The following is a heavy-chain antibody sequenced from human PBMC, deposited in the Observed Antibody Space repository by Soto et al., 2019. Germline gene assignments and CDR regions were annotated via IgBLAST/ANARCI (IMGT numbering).Heavy chain of an antibody. V-gene: IGHV4-34*01. CDR1: GGSFSGYY. CDR3: ARGGLLWFGELVGGMDV. Sequence: QVQLQQWGAGLLKPSETLSLTCAVYGGSFSGYYWSWIRQPPGKGLEWIGEINHSGSTNYNPSLKSRVTISVDTSKNQFSLMLSSVTAADTAVYYCARGGLLWFGELVGGMDVWGQGTTVTVSS. J-gene: IGHJ6*02. D-gene: IGHD3-10*01. CDR2: INHSGST.